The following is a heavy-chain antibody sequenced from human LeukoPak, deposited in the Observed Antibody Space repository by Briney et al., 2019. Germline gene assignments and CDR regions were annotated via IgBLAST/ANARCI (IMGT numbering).Heavy chain of an antibody. CDR3: ARGLPGIVVAGSSGGFDY. CDR2: IYYSGSA. V-gene: IGHV4-59*06. Sequence: SETLSLTCTVSGGSISSHYWSWIRQHPGKGLEWIGYIYYSGSAYYNPSLKSRVTISVDTSKNQFSLKLSSVTAADTAVYFCARGLPGIVVAGSSGGFDYWGQGTLVTVSS. J-gene: IGHJ4*02. CDR1: GGSISSHY. D-gene: IGHD6-19*01.